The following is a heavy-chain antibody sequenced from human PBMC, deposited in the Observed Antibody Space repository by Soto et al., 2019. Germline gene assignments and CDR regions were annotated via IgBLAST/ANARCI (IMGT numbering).Heavy chain of an antibody. V-gene: IGHV1-69*12. CDR3: ARSGVVVNAFDI. J-gene: IGHJ3*02. Sequence: QVQLVQSGAEVKKPGSSVKVSCKVSGGTFNYYAINWVRQAPGQGLEWMGGIVPISGTTNYAQKFQGRVTITADESTSTAYMELSSLRSEDTAVYYCARSGVVVNAFDIWGKGTLVTVSS. CDR1: GGTFNYYA. D-gene: IGHD2-21*01. CDR2: IVPISGTT.